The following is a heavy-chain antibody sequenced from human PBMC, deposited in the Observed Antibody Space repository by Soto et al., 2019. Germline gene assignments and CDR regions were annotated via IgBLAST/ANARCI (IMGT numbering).Heavy chain of an antibody. CDR3: VRDRLEPGLDV. J-gene: IGHJ6*02. V-gene: IGHV3-11*06. CDR2: VSSTGSHT. Sequence: GGSLRLSCAASGFILSDYYMSWIRQAPGKGLEWVSYVSSTGSHTKYAASAEGRFTISRDNAENSLYLHMISLRAEDAAVYYCVRDRLEPGLDVWGQGTTVTVSS. CDR1: GFILSDYY. D-gene: IGHD1-1*01.